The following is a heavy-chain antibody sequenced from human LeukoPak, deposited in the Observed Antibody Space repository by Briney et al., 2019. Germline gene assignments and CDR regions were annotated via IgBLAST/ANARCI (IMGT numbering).Heavy chain of an antibody. V-gene: IGHV4-39*01. D-gene: IGHD6-6*01. CDR1: GGSISSSSYY. Sequence: SETLSLTCTVSGGSISSSSYYWGWIRQPPGKGLEWIGSIYYSGSTYYNPSLKSRVTISVDTSKNQFSLKLSSVTAADTAVYYCAGLAYSSSSRDPWGQGTLVTVSS. CDR2: IYYSGST. J-gene: IGHJ5*02. CDR3: AGLAYSSSSRDP.